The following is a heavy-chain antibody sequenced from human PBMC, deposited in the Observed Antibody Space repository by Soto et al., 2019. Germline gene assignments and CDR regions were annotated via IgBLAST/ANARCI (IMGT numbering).Heavy chain of an antibody. Sequence: QVQLVQSGAEVKKPGSSVKVSCTASGDTFNFYTIDWVRQAPGLGLEWMGRFNPILSFSNSALKFQGRVTLTADKSTSTAYMVLSSLGSEDTAIYYCATSFGSGSRAFDDWGQGALVTVSS. CDR3: ATSFGSGSRAFDD. CDR2: FNPILSFS. CDR1: GDTFNFYT. J-gene: IGHJ4*02. V-gene: IGHV1-69*02. D-gene: IGHD3-10*01.